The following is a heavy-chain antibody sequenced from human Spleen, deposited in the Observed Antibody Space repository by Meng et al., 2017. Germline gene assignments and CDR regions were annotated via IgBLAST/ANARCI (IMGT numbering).Heavy chain of an antibody. CDR1: GCSISGGDYY. CDR2: IHFSGST. CDR3: ARVNSDCGGVMCYKGWFDP. D-gene: IGHD2-21*01. V-gene: IGHV4-30-4*01. J-gene: IGHJ5*02. Sequence: QVKLQESGPGLVKPSQTLSLTCTVFGCSISGGDYYWSWIRQPPGKGLEWIGYIHFSGSTYYNPSLNSRITISVDMSRNQFSLRLTSVTSADMAVYYCARVNSDCGGVMCYKGWFDPWGQGTLVTVSS.